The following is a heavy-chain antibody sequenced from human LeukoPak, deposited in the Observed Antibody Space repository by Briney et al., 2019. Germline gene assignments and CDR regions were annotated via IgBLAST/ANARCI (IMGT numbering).Heavy chain of an antibody. D-gene: IGHD3-22*01. J-gene: IGHJ4*02. CDR1: GFTFSTYW. V-gene: IGHV3-74*01. CDR2: INSDGSST. CDR3: ARAPYYYDSSGLGY. Sequence: PGGSLRLSCAASGFTFSTYWMHWVRQAPGKGLVWVSRINSDGSSTSDADSVKGRFIISRDNAKSTVYLQMNSLRAEDTAVYYCARAPYYYDSSGLGYWGQGTLVTVSS.